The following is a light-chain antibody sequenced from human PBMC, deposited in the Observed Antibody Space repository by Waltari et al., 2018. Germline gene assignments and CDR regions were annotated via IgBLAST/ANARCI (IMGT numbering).Light chain of an antibody. J-gene: IGKJ3*01. Sequence: IVMTQSPDTLSVSPGERATLSCRASRSVSSNLAWYQQKPGQAPRLLIYGASIRATGIPDRFSGSGSGTEFTLTISSLQSEDFAMYYCQQYSDWPGFTFGPGTKVDI. CDR2: GAS. V-gene: IGKV3D-15*01. CDR3: QQYSDWPGFT. CDR1: RSVSSN.